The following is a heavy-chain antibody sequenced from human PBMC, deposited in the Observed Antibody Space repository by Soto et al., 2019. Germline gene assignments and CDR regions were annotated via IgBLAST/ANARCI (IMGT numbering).Heavy chain of an antibody. Sequence: QVQLQESGPGLVKPSQTLSLTCTVSGGSISSGGYYWSWIRQHPGKGLEWIGYIYYSGSTYYNPSLQSRVTRAVDTSKNQFALKLSSVTAADTAVYYCARDCISTGCYYGVSYYGMDVWGQGTTVTVSS. CDR2: IYYSGST. D-gene: IGHD2-2*01. CDR3: ARDCISTGCYYGVSYYGMDV. J-gene: IGHJ6*02. CDR1: GGSISSGGYY. V-gene: IGHV4-31*03.